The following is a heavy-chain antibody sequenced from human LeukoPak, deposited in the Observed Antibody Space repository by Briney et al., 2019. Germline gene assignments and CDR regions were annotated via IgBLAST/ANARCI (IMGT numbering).Heavy chain of an antibody. Sequence: GGSLRLSCAASGFTVSSNYMSWVRQAPGKGLEWVSVIYSGGSTYYADSVKGRFTISRDNSKNTLYLQMNSLRAEDTAVYYCASPGPGGEYYYYYYGMDVWGQGTTVTVSS. D-gene: IGHD3-16*01. J-gene: IGHJ6*02. CDR2: IYSGGST. CDR3: ASPGPGGEYYYYYYGMDV. CDR1: GFTVSSNY. V-gene: IGHV3-66*01.